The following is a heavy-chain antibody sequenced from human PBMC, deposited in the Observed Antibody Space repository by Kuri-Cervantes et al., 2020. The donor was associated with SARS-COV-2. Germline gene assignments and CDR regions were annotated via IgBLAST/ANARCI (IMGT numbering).Heavy chain of an antibody. J-gene: IGHJ6*03. D-gene: IGHD1-1*01. CDR3: AKGTGRPPYYMDF. CDR2: IRYDGSNK. Sequence: GGSLRPSCAASGFTFSIYGMHWVRQAPGKGLEWVACIRYDGSNKYYADSGKGRFTISRDNSKNTLYLQMNSLRAEDTAVYSWAKGTGRPPYYMDFWGKGTTVTVSS. CDR1: GFTFSIYG. V-gene: IGHV3-30*02.